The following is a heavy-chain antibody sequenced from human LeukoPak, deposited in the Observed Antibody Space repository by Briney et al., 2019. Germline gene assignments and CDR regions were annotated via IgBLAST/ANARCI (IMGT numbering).Heavy chain of an antibody. CDR3: ARSDYNYVDY. V-gene: IGHV3-23*01. Sequence: GGSLRLSCEASGFTFSNYAMSWVRQAPGKGLEWVSFMSGSDHTAFYADSVKGRFTISRDNSKNTLFLLVNGLRADDTATYYCARSDYNYVDYWGQGTLVTVSS. D-gene: IGHD5-24*01. J-gene: IGHJ4*02. CDR1: GFTFSNYA. CDR2: MSGSDHTA.